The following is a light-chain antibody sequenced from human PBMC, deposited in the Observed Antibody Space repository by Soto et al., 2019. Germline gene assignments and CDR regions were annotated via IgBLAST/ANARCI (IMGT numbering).Light chain of an antibody. CDR1: QVIGSRY. CDR2: GAS. Sequence: EIVMTQSPGTLSLSPGERATISCRASQVIGSRYLAWYHQKSGQAPRLLIYGASSRATGIPDRFSGSGSGTDFTLTISSLQSEDFALYFCQQYNVWPGWTFGQGTKVGVK. V-gene: IGKV3-20*01. J-gene: IGKJ1*01. CDR3: QQYNVWPGWT.